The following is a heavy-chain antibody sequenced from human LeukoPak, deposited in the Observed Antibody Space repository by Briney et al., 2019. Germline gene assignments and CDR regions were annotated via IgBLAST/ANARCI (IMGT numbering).Heavy chain of an antibody. CDR1: GYRFTTYW. Sequence: GESLKISCGGSGYRFTTYWIVWVRQLPGKGLEWMGIIYPGDSDPRYSPSFQGQVTISADKSINTAYLQWSSLKASDTAMYYCARQPTVTTNFDYWGQGTLVTVSS. CDR2: IYPGDSDP. V-gene: IGHV5-51*01. CDR3: ARQPTVTTNFDY. J-gene: IGHJ4*02. D-gene: IGHD4-17*01.